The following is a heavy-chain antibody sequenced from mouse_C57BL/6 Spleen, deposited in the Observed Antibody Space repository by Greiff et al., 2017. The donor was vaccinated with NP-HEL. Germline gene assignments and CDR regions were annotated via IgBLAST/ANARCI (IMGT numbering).Heavy chain of an antibody. CDR1: GYAFSSYW. CDR3: ARNYYGSPYWYFDV. V-gene: IGHV1-80*01. CDR2: IYPGDGDT. J-gene: IGHJ1*03. Sequence: VKLQESGAELVKPGASVKISCKASGYAFSSYWMNWVKQRPGKGLEWIGQIYPGDGDTNYNGKFKGKATLTADKSSSTAYMQLSSLTSEDSAVYFCARNYYGSPYWYFDVWGTGTTVTVSS. D-gene: IGHD1-1*01.